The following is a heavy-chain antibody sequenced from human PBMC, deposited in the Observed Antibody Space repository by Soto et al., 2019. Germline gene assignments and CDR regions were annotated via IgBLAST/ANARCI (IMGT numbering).Heavy chain of an antibody. CDR3: AREVGDIVVVVAAPLTPDWFDP. CDR2: IIPIFGTA. D-gene: IGHD2-15*01. CDR1: GGTFSSYA. Sequence: SVKVSCKASGGTFSSYAISWVRQAPGQGLEWMGGIIPIFGTANYAQKFQGRVTITADESTSTAYMELSSLRSEDTAVYYCAREVGDIVVVVAAPLTPDWFDPWGQGTLVTVSS. V-gene: IGHV1-69*13. J-gene: IGHJ5*02.